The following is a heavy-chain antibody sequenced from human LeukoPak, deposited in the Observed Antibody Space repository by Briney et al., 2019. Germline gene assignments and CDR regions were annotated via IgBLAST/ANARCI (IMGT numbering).Heavy chain of an antibody. Sequence: SGESLRLSCAASGFTFSDYYMSWIRQAPGKGLEWLSYISSSSSYTNYADSVKGRFTISRDNAKNSLYLQMNSLRAEDTAVYYCARGYGSGSYVGYWGQGTLVTVSS. CDR2: ISSSSSYT. V-gene: IGHV3-11*06. CDR3: ARGYGSGSYVGY. D-gene: IGHD3-10*01. CDR1: GFTFSDYY. J-gene: IGHJ4*02.